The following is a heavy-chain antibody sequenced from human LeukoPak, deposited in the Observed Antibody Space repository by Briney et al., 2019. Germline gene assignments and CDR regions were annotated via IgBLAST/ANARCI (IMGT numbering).Heavy chain of an antibody. CDR1: GGSISSSSYY. V-gene: IGHV4-39*01. J-gene: IGHJ5*02. Sequence: PSETLSLTCTVSGGSISSSSYYWDWIRQPPGKGLEWIGSIYYSGSTYYNPSLKSRVTISVDTSKNQFSLKLSSVTAADTAVYYCARQAVGSGDLHWFDPWGQGTLVTVSS. CDR2: IYYSGST. CDR3: ARQAVGSGDLHWFDP. D-gene: IGHD3-10*01.